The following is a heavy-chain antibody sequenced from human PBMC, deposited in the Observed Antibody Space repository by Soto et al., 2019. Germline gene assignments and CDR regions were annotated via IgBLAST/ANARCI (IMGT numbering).Heavy chain of an antibody. D-gene: IGHD6-6*01. CDR1: GGTFSSYA. Sequence: QVQLVQSGAEVKKPGSSVKVSCKASGGTFSSYAISWVRQAPGQGLEWMGGIIPIFGTANYAQKFQGRVTITADKATSTAYMELSSLRAEDTAVYYCARDGAAPEYDYYYGMDVWGQGTTVTDSS. V-gene: IGHV1-69*06. CDR3: ARDGAAPEYDYYYGMDV. CDR2: IIPIFGTA. J-gene: IGHJ6*02.